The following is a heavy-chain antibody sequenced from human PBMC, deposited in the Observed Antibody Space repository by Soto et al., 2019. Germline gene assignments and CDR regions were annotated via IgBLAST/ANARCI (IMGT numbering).Heavy chain of an antibody. CDR2: TYPSGST. V-gene: IGHV4-30-4*01. CDR3: AREGGYDSPPGC. CDR1: GGFISNGDYN. J-gene: IGHJ4*02. Sequence: QVQLQESGPGLVKPSQTLSLICTVSGGFISNGDYNWSWIRPPTGKGLEWIGYTYPSGSTYYNASLRSRVTISIDASKNQFSLKLNSVTAADTAVYYCAREGGYDSPPGCWGKGTLVTFSS. D-gene: IGHD5-12*01.